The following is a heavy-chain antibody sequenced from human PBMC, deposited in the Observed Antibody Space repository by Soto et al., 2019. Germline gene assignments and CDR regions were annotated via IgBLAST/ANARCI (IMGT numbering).Heavy chain of an antibody. D-gene: IGHD3-16*01. V-gene: IGHV3-9*01. J-gene: IGHJ6*03. CDR2: ISWNSGSI. CDR3: AKDGAGGYYYYYMDV. CDR1: GFTFDDYA. Sequence: SLRLSCAASGFTFDDYAMHWVWQAPGKGLEWVSGISWNSGSIGYADSVKGRFTISRDNAKNSLYLQMNSLRAEDTALYYCAKDGAGGYYYYYMDVWGKGTTVTVSS.